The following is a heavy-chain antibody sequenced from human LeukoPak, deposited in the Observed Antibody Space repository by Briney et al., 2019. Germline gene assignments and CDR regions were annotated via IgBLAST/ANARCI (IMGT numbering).Heavy chain of an antibody. Sequence: GGSLRLSCAASGFTFSSYAMSWVRQAPGKGLEWVSAISGSGGSTYYADSVKGRFTISRDNSKNTLYLQMKGLRAEDTAVYYCAKVHYDFWSGYLNWGQGTLVTVSS. CDR3: AKVHYDFWSGYLN. D-gene: IGHD3-3*01. CDR2: ISGSGGST. CDR1: GFTFSSYA. V-gene: IGHV3-23*01. J-gene: IGHJ4*02.